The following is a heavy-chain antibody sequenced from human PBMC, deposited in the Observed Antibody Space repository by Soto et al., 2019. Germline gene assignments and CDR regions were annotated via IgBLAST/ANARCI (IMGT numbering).Heavy chain of an antibody. CDR1: GGSFSGYY. Sequence: SETLSLTCAVYGGSFSGYYWSWIRQPPGKGLEWIGEINHSGSTNYNPSLKSRVTISVDTSKNQFSLKLSSVTAADTAVYYCARGQRGNDFWSGNYYYYYYMDVWGKGTTVTVSS. J-gene: IGHJ6*03. CDR2: INHSGST. V-gene: IGHV4-34*01. D-gene: IGHD3-3*01. CDR3: ARGQRGNDFWSGNYYYYYYMDV.